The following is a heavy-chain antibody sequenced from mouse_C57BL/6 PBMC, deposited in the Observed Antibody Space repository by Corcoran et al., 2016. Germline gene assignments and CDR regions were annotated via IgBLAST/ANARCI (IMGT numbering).Heavy chain of an antibody. Sequence: EVQLQQYGPELVKPGASVKISCKASGYTFTDYYMNGVKQSHGKILEWIGDINPTNGGTSYHQKFKGKPKLTVDKSSSTADMELRSLTSYDSAVDYCARNYGSSYWYLDVWGTGTTVIVSS. CDR1: GYTFTDYY. J-gene: IGHJ1*03. CDR2: INPTNGGT. CDR3: ARNYGSSYWYLDV. V-gene: IGHV1-26*01. D-gene: IGHD1-1*01.